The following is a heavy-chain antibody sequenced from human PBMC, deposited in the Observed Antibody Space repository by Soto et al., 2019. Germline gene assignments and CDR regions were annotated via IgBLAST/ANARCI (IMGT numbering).Heavy chain of an antibody. D-gene: IGHD2-2*01. CDR1: GFTFSSYA. CDR2: ISGSGGST. V-gene: IGHV3-23*01. J-gene: IGHJ4*02. Sequence: GGSLRLSCAASGFTFSSYAMNWVRQAPGKGLEWVSGISGSGGSTYYADSVKGRFTISRDNSKNMLYLQMNSLRAEDTAAYYCAKSSGEVVLAVHDYWGQGTLVTVSS. CDR3: AKSSGEVVLAVHDY.